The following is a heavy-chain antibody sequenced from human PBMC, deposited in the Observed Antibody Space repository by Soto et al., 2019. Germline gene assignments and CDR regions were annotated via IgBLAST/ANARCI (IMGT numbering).Heavy chain of an antibody. V-gene: IGHV3-53*04. CDR3: ARVKTAPGIWGAFDI. J-gene: IGHJ3*02. CDR2: IYSGGNT. CDR1: GFTVSSNY. D-gene: IGHD2-15*01. Sequence: VQLVESGGGLVQPGGSLRLSCAASGFTVSSNYMSWVHQAPGKGLEWVSVIYSGGNTYYADSVKGRFTISRHNSKNTLYLQMNSLRAEDTAVYYCARVKTAPGIWGAFDIWGQGTMVTVSS.